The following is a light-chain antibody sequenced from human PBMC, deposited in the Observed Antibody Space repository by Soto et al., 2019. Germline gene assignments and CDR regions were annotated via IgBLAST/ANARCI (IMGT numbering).Light chain of an antibody. CDR1: SIDVGRYNY. J-gene: IGLJ1*01. V-gene: IGLV2-8*01. CDR2: EVS. CDR3: SSYAGGNNV. Sequence: QSALTQPPSASGSPGQSLTISCTGSSIDVGRYNYVSWYQQHPGKAPKLIIYEVSERPSGVPDRFSGSMSGNTASLTVSGLQAEDEADYYCSSYAGGNNVFGTGTKLTVL.